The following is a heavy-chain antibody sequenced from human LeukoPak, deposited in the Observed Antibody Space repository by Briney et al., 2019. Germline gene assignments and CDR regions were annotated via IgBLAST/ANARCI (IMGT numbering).Heavy chain of an antibody. Sequence: GGSLRLSCAASGFTFSSYAMSWFRQAPGQGLEWVSAISGSGGSTYYADSVKGRFTISRDNSKNTLYLQMNSLRAEDTAVYYCANAIYYYYGMDVSGKGTTVTVSS. CDR1: GFTFSSYA. D-gene: IGHD2-2*01. CDR3: ANAIYYYYGMDV. V-gene: IGHV3-23*01. CDR2: ISGSGGST. J-gene: IGHJ6*04.